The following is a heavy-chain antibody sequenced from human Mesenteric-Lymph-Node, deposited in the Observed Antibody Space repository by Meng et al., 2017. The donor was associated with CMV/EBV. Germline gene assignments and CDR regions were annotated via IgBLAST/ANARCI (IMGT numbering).Heavy chain of an antibody. CDR3: AKSRSSTPGIVDD. CDR1: GVSVTSGAYH. CDR2: IYGTGIT. J-gene: IGHJ4*02. D-gene: IGHD2/OR15-2a*01. Sequence: QVQLQESGPGLVNPSETLSLTCIVSGVSVTSGAYHWSWIRQSPGKGLEWIGYIYGTGITIYNPSLKSRVTILLETSKNQFSLKLNSVTTADTAVYYCAKSRSSTPGIVDDWGQGTLVTVSS. V-gene: IGHV4-61*08.